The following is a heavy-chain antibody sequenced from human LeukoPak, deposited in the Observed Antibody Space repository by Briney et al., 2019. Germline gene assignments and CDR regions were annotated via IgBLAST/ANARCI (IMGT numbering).Heavy chain of an antibody. Sequence: PGGSLRLSCAASGFTFSNYWMHWVRQAPGKGLVWVSRINGDGSSTSYAASVKGRFTISRDNAKNTLYLQMNSLRAEDTAVYYCARRRRGYSSSYDFSYYMDVWGEGTTVTVSS. D-gene: IGHD6-13*01. J-gene: IGHJ6*03. CDR3: ARRRRGYSSSYDFSYYMDV. CDR2: INGDGSST. CDR1: GFTFSNYW. V-gene: IGHV3-74*01.